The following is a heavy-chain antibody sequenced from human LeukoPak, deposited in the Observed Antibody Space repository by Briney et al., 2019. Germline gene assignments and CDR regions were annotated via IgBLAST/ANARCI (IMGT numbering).Heavy chain of an antibody. CDR2: INPNSGGT. J-gene: IGHJ4*02. CDR1: GYTFTGYY. D-gene: IGHD6-19*01. V-gene: IGHV1-2*02. CDR3: NIAVAGPYYFDY. Sequence: ASVKVSCKASGYTFTGYYMHWVRQAPGRGLEWMGWINPNSGGTNYAQKFQGRVTMTRDTSISTAYMELSRLRSDDTAVYYCNIAVAGPYYFDYWGQGTLVTVSS.